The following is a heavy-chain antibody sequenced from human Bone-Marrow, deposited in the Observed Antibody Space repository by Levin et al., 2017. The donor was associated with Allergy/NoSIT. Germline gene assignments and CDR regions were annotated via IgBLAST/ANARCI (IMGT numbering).Heavy chain of an antibody. V-gene: IGHV3-21*01. Sequence: GGSLRLSCAASGFTFSSYSMNWVRQAPGKGLEWVSSISSSSSYIYYADSVKGRFTISRDNAKNSLYLQMNSLRAEDTAVYYCARRRCLKSDFWSGYYFDYWGQGTLVTVSS. J-gene: IGHJ4*02. D-gene: IGHD3-3*01. CDR1: GFTFSSYS. CDR3: ARRRCLKSDFWSGYYFDY. CDR2: ISSSSSYI.